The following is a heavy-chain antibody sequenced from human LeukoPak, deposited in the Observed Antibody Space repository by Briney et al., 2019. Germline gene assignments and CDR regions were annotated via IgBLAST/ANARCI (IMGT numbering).Heavy chain of an antibody. Sequence: GGSLRLSCAASGFTFSSYGMHWVRQAPGKGLEWVAVIWYDGSNKYYADSVKGRFTISRDNSKNTLYLQMNSLRAEDTAVYYCAKDYSSDWGTKGFLFDYWGQGTLVTVSS. CDR3: AKDYSSDWGTKGFLFDY. V-gene: IGHV3-33*06. J-gene: IGHJ4*02. D-gene: IGHD6-19*01. CDR1: GFTFSSYG. CDR2: IWYDGSNK.